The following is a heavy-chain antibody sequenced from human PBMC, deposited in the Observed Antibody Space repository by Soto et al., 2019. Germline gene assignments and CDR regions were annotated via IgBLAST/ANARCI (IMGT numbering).Heavy chain of an antibody. CDR2: TYYKSKWNN. Sequence: SQTLSLTCVISGDSVSSNSAGWNWIRQSPSRGLEWLGRTYYKSKWNNDYALSVKSRITINPDTSKNQFSLHLYSVTPEDTAVYFCTGITWFRGMDVWGQGTPVTVSS. V-gene: IGHV6-1*01. CDR1: GDSVSSNSAG. J-gene: IGHJ6*02. D-gene: IGHD3-10*01. CDR3: TGITWFRGMDV.